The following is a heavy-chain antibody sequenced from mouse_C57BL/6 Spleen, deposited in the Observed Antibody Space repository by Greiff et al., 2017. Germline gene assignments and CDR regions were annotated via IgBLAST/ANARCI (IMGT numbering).Heavy chain of an antibody. CDR2: IYPGDGDT. D-gene: IGHD1-1*01. CDR1: GYAFSSYW. Sequence: QVQLQQSGAELVKPGASVKISCKASGYAFSSYWMNWVKQRPGKGLEWIGQIYPGDGDTKYNGKFKGKATLTADKSSSTAYMQLSSLTSEDTAVYFCARKGSRRDYFGYWGQVTTLTVSS. J-gene: IGHJ2*01. CDR3: ARKGSRRDYFGY. V-gene: IGHV1-80*01.